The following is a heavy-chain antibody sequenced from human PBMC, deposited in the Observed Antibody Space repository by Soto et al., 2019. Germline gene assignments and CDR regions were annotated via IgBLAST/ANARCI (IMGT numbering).Heavy chain of an antibody. D-gene: IGHD3-22*01. CDR2: TAFSGYT. Sequence: QVQLQESGPGLVKPSQTLSLTCTVSGDSVSGGDSYCSWIRQPPRKVLEWIGYTAFSGYTSYTPSLDCRVTISVDMSKSQFSMRLTSVTAAATAIYYCVRGGNPYHYATSGPGTFDKWGQGTLVSVSS. CDR1: GDSVSGGDSY. CDR3: VRGGNPYHYATSGPGTFDK. V-gene: IGHV4-30-4*01. J-gene: IGHJ4*02.